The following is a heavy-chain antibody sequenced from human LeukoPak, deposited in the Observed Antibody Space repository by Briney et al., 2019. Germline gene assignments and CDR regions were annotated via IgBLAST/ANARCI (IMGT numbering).Heavy chain of an antibody. CDR3: ARGVRYFDWLSHFDY. J-gene: IGHJ4*02. D-gene: IGHD3-9*01. CDR1: GYTFTSYG. V-gene: IGHV1-18*01. Sequence: GASVKVSCKASGYTFTSYGISWVRQAPGQGLEWMGWISAYNGNTNYAQKLQGRVTMTTDTSTSTAYMELRSLRSDDTAVYYCARGVRYFDWLSHFDYWGQGTLVTVSS. CDR2: ISAYNGNT.